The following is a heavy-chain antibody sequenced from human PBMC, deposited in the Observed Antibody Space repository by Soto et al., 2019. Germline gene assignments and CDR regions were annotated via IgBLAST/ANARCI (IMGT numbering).Heavy chain of an antibody. Sequence: LRLSCAAAGFRFNDYYMTWIRQAPGRGLEWVSYISSGSSTIYYAHSVKGRFTISRDNAKNSLYLQMNSLRAEDTAVYYCATSSGALAASFPYYFDYWGQGTLVTVSS. CDR1: GFRFNDYY. CDR2: ISSGSSTI. CDR3: ATSSGALAASFPYYFDY. V-gene: IGHV3-11*01. J-gene: IGHJ4*02. D-gene: IGHD6-25*01.